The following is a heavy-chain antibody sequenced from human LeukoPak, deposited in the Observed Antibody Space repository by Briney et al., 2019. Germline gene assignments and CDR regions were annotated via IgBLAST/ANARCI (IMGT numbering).Heavy chain of an antibody. J-gene: IGHJ5*02. Sequence: ASVKVSCKASGYTFTNYAMHWVRQAPGQGLEWMGIINPSGGSTSYAQKFQGRVTMTRDMSTSTDYMELSSLRSEDTAVYYCARDNSVEDTAWWFDPWGQGTLVTVSS. CDR2: INPSGGST. CDR1: GYTFTNYA. D-gene: IGHD4-23*01. V-gene: IGHV1-46*01. CDR3: ARDNSVEDTAWWFDP.